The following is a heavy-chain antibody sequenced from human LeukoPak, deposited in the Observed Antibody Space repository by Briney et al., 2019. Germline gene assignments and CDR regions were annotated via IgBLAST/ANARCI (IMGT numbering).Heavy chain of an antibody. CDR3: ARDVGHTWVTTTNYFDY. CDR2: IYYSGST. D-gene: IGHD4-17*01. Sequence: PSQTLSLTCIVSGGSISSGDYYWSWIRQPPGKGLEWIGYIYYSGSTYYNPSLKSRVTISVDTSKNQFSLKLSSVAAADTAVYYCARDVGHTWVTTTNYFDYWGQGTLVTVSS. CDR1: GGSISSGDYY. J-gene: IGHJ4*02. V-gene: IGHV4-30-4*01.